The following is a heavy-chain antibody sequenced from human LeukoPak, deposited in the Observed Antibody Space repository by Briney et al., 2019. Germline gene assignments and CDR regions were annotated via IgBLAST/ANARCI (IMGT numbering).Heavy chain of an antibody. D-gene: IGHD6-6*01. V-gene: IGHV4-4*07. Sequence: SETLSLTCTVSGDSISSCYWSWIRQPAEKGLEWIGRICTSGTINYNPSLKNRVTMSADTSKNQFSLRLTSVTAADTAVYYCARDRDYSNSLDYWGQGTLVTVSS. CDR2: ICTSGTI. CDR1: GDSISSCY. CDR3: ARDRDYSNSLDY. J-gene: IGHJ4*02.